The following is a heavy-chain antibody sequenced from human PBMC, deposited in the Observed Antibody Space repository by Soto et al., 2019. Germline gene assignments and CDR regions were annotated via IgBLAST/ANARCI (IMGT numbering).Heavy chain of an antibody. D-gene: IGHD3-10*01. CDR3: AARSGRNHFGMDI. CDR2: TYYTGKT. Sequence: SETLSLTCTVSGASTSAYYWNWIRQAPGKGPEWIGYTYYTGKTNYSPSLKGRVTISADRSKNQFSLQLTSVTAADTAMYYCAARSGRNHFGMDIWGKGTTVPGSS. CDR1: GASTSAYY. V-gene: IGHV4-59*12. J-gene: IGHJ6*04.